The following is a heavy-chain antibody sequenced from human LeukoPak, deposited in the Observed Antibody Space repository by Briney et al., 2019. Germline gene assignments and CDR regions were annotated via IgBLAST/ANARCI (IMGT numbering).Heavy chain of an antibody. V-gene: IGHV1-24*01. D-gene: IGHD3-10*01. Sequence: ASVKVSCKPSGYTFTGYYLHWVRQAPGKGLEWMGGFDPEDGETIYAQKFQGRVTMTEDTSTDTAYMELSSLRSEDTAVYYCATGNHGSGSYVGLWGQGTLVTVSS. CDR3: ATGNHGSGSYVGL. CDR2: FDPEDGET. CDR1: GYTFTGYY. J-gene: IGHJ4*02.